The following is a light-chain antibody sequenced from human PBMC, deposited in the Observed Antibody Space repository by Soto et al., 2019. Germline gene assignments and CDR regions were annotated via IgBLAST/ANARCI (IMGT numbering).Light chain of an antibody. J-gene: IGKJ1*01. CDR1: QSISSW. CDR3: QQYNSYSWT. V-gene: IGKV1-5*01. CDR2: DAS. Sequence: DIQMTPSPSTLSASVGDRVTLTCPASQSISSWLAWYQQKPGKAPKLLIYDASGLESGVPSRFSGSGSGTEFTLTISSLQPDDFATYYCQQYNSYSWTFGQGTKV.